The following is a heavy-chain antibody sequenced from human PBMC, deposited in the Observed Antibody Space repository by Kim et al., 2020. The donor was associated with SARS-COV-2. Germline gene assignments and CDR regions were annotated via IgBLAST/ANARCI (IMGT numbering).Heavy chain of an antibody. D-gene: IGHD3-3*01. Sequence: ASVKVSCKASGYSFNTYGISWVRLAPGQGLEWMGWIIGYNGVTRFPQNLQGRVTLTRDTDTNTAYMELMSLRPDDTAIYYCVRDTSIFGVDPWDYWGRGTLVTVSS. CDR1: GYSFNTYG. CDR3: VRDTSIFGVDPWDY. J-gene: IGHJ4*02. CDR2: IIGYNGVT. V-gene: IGHV1-18*01.